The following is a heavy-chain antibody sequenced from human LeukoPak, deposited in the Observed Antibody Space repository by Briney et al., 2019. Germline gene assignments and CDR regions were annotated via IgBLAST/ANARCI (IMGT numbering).Heavy chain of an antibody. J-gene: IGHJ5*02. CDR3: ARSDHYYDTSGYYP. Sequence: PSETLSLTCTVSGGSISSYYWSWIRQPPGKGLEWIGYIYYSGSTNYNPSLKSRVTISVDTSKNQFSLKLSSVTAADTAVNYCARSDHYYDTSGYYPWGQGTLVTASS. CDR2: IYYSGST. D-gene: IGHD3-22*01. CDR1: GGSISSYY. V-gene: IGHV4-59*01.